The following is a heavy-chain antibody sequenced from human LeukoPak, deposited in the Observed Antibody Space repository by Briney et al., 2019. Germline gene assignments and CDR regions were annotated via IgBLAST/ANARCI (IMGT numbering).Heavy chain of an antibody. CDR3: ARSRGDYVWGSVRTGGCYFDY. CDR1: GGSISSYY. V-gene: IGHV4-59*01. Sequence: PSETLSLTCTVSGGSISSYYWSWIRQPPGKGLEWIGYIYYGGSTNYNPSLKSRVTISVDTSKNQFSLKLSSVTAADTAVYYCARSRGDYVWGSVRTGGCYFDYWGQGTLVTVSS. J-gene: IGHJ4*02. D-gene: IGHD3-16*01. CDR2: IYYGGST.